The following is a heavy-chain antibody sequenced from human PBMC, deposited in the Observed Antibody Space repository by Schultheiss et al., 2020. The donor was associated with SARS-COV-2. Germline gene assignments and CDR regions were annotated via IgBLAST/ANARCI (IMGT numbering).Heavy chain of an antibody. D-gene: IGHD1-26*01. V-gene: IGHV3-23*01. CDR2: ISGSGGST. J-gene: IGHJ3*02. CDR3: AKDRGGSYLHDAFDI. CDR1: GFTFSSYA. Sequence: GECLKISCAASGFTFSSYAMSWVRQAPGKGLEWVSAISGSGGSTYYADSVKGRFTISRDNSKNTLYLQMNSLRAEDTAVYYCAKDRGGSYLHDAFDIWGQGTMVTVSS.